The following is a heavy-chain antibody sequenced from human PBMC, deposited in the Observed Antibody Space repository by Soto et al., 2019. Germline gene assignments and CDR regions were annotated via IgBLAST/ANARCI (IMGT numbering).Heavy chain of an antibody. CDR1: GGSISSYY. D-gene: IGHD3-10*01. J-gene: IGHJ4*02. V-gene: IGHV4-59*08. CDR3: ARRSWLGRGEYYFDY. CDR2: IYYSGST. Sequence: QVQLQESGPGLVKPSETLSLTCTVSGGSISSYYWSWIRQPPGKGLEWIGYIYYSGSTNYNPSLRSRVTISVDTSKNQFSLKLSSVTAADTAVYYCARRSWLGRGEYYFDYWGQGTLVTVSS.